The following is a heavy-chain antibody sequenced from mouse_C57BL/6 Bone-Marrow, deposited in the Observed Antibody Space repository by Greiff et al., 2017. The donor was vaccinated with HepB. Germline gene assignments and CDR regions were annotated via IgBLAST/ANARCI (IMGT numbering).Heavy chain of an antibody. CDR1: GYTFTSYW. D-gene: IGHD1-1*01. J-gene: IGHJ4*01. Sequence: VQLQQPGAELVRPGSSVKLSCKASGYTFTSYWMHWVKQRPIQGLEWIGNIDPSDSETHYTQKFKDKATLTVDKSSSTAYMQLSSLTSEDSAVYYCARRDGRFYAMDYWGQGTSVTVSS. CDR2: IDPSDSET. CDR3: ARRDGRFYAMDY. V-gene: IGHV1-52*01.